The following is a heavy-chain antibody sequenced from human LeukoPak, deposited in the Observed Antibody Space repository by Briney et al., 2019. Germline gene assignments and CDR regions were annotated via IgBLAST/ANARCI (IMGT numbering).Heavy chain of an antibody. CDR1: GFTFSNYA. CDR3: AKVGGFRSNYYYYYMDV. J-gene: IGHJ6*03. Sequence: GGSLRLSCGASGFTFSNYAISGVRQAPGKGLEWVSGITNVGGNTNYAESVKVRFTISRDNSKNTLYLQMNSLRAEDTAVYYCAKVGGFRSNYYYYYMDVWGKGTTVTVSS. D-gene: IGHD3-3*01. V-gene: IGHV3-23*01. CDR2: ITNVGGNT.